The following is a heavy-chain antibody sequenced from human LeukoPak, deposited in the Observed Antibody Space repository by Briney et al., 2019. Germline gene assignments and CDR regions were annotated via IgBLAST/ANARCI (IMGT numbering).Heavy chain of an antibody. CDR3: ARGYYDYVWGHYYFDY. J-gene: IGHJ4*02. CDR1: GYTFTSYG. D-gene: IGHD3-16*01. CDR2: ISACNGNT. V-gene: IGHV1-18*01. Sequence: RASVRVSCKASGYTFTSYGISWVRQAPGQGLEWMGWISACNGNTNYAQKLQGRVTMTTDTSTSTAYMELRSLRSDDTAVHYCARGYYDYVWGHYYFDYWGQGTLVTVSS.